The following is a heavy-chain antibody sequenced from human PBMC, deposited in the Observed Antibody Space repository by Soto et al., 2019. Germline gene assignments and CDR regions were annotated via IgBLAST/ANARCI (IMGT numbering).Heavy chain of an antibody. Sequence: ASVKVSCKASGYTFTSYDINWVRQATGQGLEWMGWMNPNSGNTGYAQKFQGRVTMTRNTSISTAYMELSSLRSEDTAVYYCAILWFGELSSWFDPWGQGTLVTVSS. CDR1: GYTFTSYD. J-gene: IGHJ5*02. D-gene: IGHD3-10*01. V-gene: IGHV1-8*01. CDR2: MNPNSGNT. CDR3: AILWFGELSSWFDP.